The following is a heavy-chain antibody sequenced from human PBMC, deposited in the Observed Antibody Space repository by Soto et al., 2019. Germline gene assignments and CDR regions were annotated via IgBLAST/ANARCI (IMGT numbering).Heavy chain of an antibody. CDR1: GFSFSSSA. Sequence: LSLSCAAYGFSFSSSAMNWVRQAPGKRLEWLSYISTTSGTIYYADSVKGRFTISRDNDRNSLYLQMNSLRDEDTAVYYCARDIRYYHDRSVSPDWDYWGQGTLVTVSS. J-gene: IGHJ4*02. CDR2: ISTTSGTI. D-gene: IGHD3-22*01. V-gene: IGHV3-48*02. CDR3: ARDIRYYHDRSVSPDWDY.